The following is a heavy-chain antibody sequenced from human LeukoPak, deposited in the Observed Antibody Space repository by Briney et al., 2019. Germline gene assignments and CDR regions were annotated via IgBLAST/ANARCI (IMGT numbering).Heavy chain of an antibody. CDR1: GYSFTSHW. CDR2: IYPGDSDT. D-gene: IGHD3-10*01. Sequence: GESLQISCKGSGYSFTSHWIGWVRQMPGKGLEWMGIIYPGDSDTRYSPSFQGQVTTSADKSISTAYLQWSSLKASDTAMYYCARYNAGSLDFWGQGTMIYVSS. V-gene: IGHV5-51*01. J-gene: IGHJ4*02. CDR3: ARYNAGSLDF.